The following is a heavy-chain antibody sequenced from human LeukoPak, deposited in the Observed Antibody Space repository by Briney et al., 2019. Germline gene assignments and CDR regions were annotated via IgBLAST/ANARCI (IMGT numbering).Heavy chain of an antibody. D-gene: IGHD5-24*01. J-gene: IGHJ4*02. CDR3: VRRGDGYPYYFDY. V-gene: IGHV4-59*11. CDR1: GDSISNHY. Sequence: SETLSLTCTVSGDSISNHYWSWIRQPPGKGLEWIGYIHYGGNTDYNPSLKSRLTISVDTSKNQFSLKLSSVTAADTAVYYCVRRGDGYPYYFDYWGQGTLVTVSS. CDR2: IHYGGNT.